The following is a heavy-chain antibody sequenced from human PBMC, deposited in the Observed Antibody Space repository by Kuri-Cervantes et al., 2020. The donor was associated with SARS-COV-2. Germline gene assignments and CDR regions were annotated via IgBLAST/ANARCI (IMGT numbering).Heavy chain of an antibody. CDR2: IYSGGST. V-gene: IGHV3-53*01. D-gene: IGHD3-3*01. Sequence: GESLKISCAASGFTVSSNYMSWVRQAPGKGLEWVSVIYSGGSTYYADSVKGRFTISRDNSKNTLYLQMNSLRAEDTAVYYCAKEADFWSGSDLDYWGQGTLVTDSS. J-gene: IGHJ4*02. CDR3: AKEADFWSGSDLDY. CDR1: GFTVSSNY.